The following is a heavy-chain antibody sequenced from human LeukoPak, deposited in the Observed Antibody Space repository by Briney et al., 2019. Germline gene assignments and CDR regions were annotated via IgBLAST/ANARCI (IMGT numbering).Heavy chain of an antibody. D-gene: IGHD1-26*01. Sequence: GGSLRLSCAASGFTFSNYWMHWVRHAPGKGLVWVSRVNSDGSSTSSADSVKGRFTISRDNAKNTLYLQMNSLRAEDTAVYYCARILTSSIVQPFDYWGQGTLVTVSS. CDR2: VNSDGSST. CDR3: ARILTSSIVQPFDY. V-gene: IGHV3-74*01. CDR1: GFTFSNYW. J-gene: IGHJ4*02.